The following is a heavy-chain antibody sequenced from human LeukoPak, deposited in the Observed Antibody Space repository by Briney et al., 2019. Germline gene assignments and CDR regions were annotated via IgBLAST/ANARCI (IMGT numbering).Heavy chain of an antibody. J-gene: IGHJ6*02. CDR2: IYYSGST. Sequence: SETLSLTCTVSGGSISSYYWSWIRQPPGKGLEWIGYIYYSGSTNCNPSLKSRVTISVDTSKNQFSLKLSSVTAADTAVYYCARNPGGSYYYYGMDVWGQGTTVTVSS. D-gene: IGHD3-16*01. CDR1: GGSISSYY. V-gene: IGHV4-59*01. CDR3: ARNPGGSYYYYGMDV.